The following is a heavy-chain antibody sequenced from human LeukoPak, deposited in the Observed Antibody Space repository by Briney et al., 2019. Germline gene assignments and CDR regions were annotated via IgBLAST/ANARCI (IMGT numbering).Heavy chain of an antibody. D-gene: IGHD6-13*01. J-gene: IGHJ4*02. V-gene: IGHV3-23*01. Sequence: GGSLRLSCAASGFTISTFAMSWVRQAPGKGLEWVSTVGVSASTTYYADSVKGRFTISRDNSKNTLYLQMNSLGAEDTAVYYCARASSWYVHPSDYWGQGTLVTVSS. CDR3: ARASSWYVHPSDY. CDR1: GFTISTFA. CDR2: VGVSASTT.